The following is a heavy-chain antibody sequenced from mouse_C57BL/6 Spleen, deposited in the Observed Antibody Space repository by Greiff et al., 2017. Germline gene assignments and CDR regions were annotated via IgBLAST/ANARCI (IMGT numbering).Heavy chain of an antibody. CDR3: ARDQYDEGDYYAMDY. Sequence: EVKVVESGGGLVKPGGSLKLSCAASGFTFSSYAMSWVRQTPEKRLEWVATISDGGSYTYYPDNVKGRFTISRDNAKNNLYLQMSHLKSEDTAMYYCARDQYDEGDYYAMDYWGQGTSVTVSS. J-gene: IGHJ4*01. V-gene: IGHV5-4*01. CDR2: ISDGGSYT. D-gene: IGHD2-14*01. CDR1: GFTFSSYA.